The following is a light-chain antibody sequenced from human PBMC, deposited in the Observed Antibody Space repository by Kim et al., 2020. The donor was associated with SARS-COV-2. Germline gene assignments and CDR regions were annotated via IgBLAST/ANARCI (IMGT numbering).Light chain of an antibody. V-gene: IGLV2-23*01. Sequence: GQSITISCTGTSSDVGSYNLVSWYQQHPGKGPKLMIYEGSKRPTGVSNRFSGSESGNTASLTISGLQAEDEADYYCCSYAGSSTVVFGGGTQLTVL. CDR3: CSYAGSSTVV. CDR2: EGS. CDR1: SSDVGSYNL. J-gene: IGLJ2*01.